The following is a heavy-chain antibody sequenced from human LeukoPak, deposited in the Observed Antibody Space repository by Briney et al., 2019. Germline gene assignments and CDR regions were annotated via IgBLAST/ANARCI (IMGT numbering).Heavy chain of an antibody. D-gene: IGHD3-10*01. CDR2: INAGNGNT. V-gene: IGHV1-3*01. CDR3: ARDLGWFGELPFDY. CDR1: GYTFTSYA. Sequence: ASVKVSCTASGYTFTSYAMHWVRQAPGQRLEWMGWINAGNGNTKYSQKFQGRVTITRDTSASTAYMELSSLRSEDTAVYYCARDLGWFGELPFDYWGQGTLVTVSS. J-gene: IGHJ4*02.